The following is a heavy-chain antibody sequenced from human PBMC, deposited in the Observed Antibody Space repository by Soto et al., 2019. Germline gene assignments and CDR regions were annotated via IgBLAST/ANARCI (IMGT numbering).Heavy chain of an antibody. CDR3: ARDGGSYYYGMDV. CDR1: GFTFSSYG. V-gene: IGHV3-33*01. CDR2: IWYDGSNK. Sequence: QVQLVESGGGVVQPGRSLRLSCAASGFTFSSYGMHWVRQAPGKGLEWVAVIWYDGSNKYYADSVKGRFTISRDNSKNTLYLQMNSLRAEDTAVYYCARDGGSYYYGMDVWGQGTTVTVSS. D-gene: IGHD1-26*01. J-gene: IGHJ6*02.